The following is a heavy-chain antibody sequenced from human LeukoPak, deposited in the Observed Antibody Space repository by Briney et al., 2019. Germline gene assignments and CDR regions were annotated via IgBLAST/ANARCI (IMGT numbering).Heavy chain of an antibody. Sequence: PGGSLRLSCAASGFTFSSYWMSWVRQAPGQGLEWVANIKQDGSEKYYVDSVKGRFTISRDNAKNSLYLQMNSLRAEDTAVYYCARESYDSTPDYWGQGTLVTVSS. CDR2: IKQDGSEK. J-gene: IGHJ4*02. CDR1: GFTFSSYW. CDR3: ARESYDSTPDY. V-gene: IGHV3-7*01. D-gene: IGHD3-22*01.